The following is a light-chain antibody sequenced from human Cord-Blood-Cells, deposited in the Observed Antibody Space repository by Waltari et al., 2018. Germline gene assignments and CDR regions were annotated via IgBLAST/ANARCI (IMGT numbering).Light chain of an antibody. V-gene: IGLV1-51*01. CDR3: GTWDSSLSAGV. CDR1: RPTLGNNY. Sequence: QSVLSQPPSVSAAPGQKVTISCSGRRPTLGNNYFSWYQQLPGTAPKRLIYDNNKRPSGIPDRFSGSKSGTSATLGITGLQTGDEADYYCGTWDSSLSAGVFGTGTKVTVL. CDR2: DNN. J-gene: IGLJ1*01.